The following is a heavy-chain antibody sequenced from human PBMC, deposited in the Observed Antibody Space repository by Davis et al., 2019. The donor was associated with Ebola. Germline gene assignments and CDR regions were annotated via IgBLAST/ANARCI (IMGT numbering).Heavy chain of an antibody. Sequence: SETLSLTCTVSGGSISSSHYYWGWIRQPPGKGLEWIGNIYYSGSIYYNPSLKSPLTISVDTSKSHFSLKLNSVTAADTAVYYCARGHSYGSMVYALDVWGQGTTVTVSS. CDR2: IYYSGSI. J-gene: IGHJ6*02. CDR1: GGSISSSHYY. D-gene: IGHD5-18*01. V-gene: IGHV4-39*02. CDR3: ARGHSYGSMVYALDV.